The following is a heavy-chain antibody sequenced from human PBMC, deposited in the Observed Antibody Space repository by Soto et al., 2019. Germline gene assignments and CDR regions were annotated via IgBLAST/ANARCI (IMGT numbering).Heavy chain of an antibody. CDR2: IYYSGST. J-gene: IGHJ2*01. CDR3: ARKWGWYFDL. D-gene: IGHD1-26*01. CDR1: GGSISSYY. Sequence: QMQLQESGPGLVKPSETLSLTCTVSGGSISSYYWSWIRQPPGKGLEWIGYIYYSGSTNYNPSLKSRVTISVDTSKNQFSLKLSSVTAADTAVYYCARKWGWYFDLWGRGTLVTVSS. V-gene: IGHV4-59*08.